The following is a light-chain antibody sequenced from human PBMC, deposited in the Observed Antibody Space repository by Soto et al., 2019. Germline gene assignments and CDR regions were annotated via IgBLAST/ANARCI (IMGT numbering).Light chain of an antibody. CDR2: AAS. CDR1: QGIRND. Sequence: IPMTQSPSSLSASVGARVTITCRASQGIRNDLGWYQQKPGKAPKLMIYAASSLQSGVPSRFSGSGSGTDCTLTISSLQPEDFATYYCLQDYNYPLTFGGGTKVDIK. CDR3: LQDYNYPLT. J-gene: IGKJ4*01. V-gene: IGKV1-6*01.